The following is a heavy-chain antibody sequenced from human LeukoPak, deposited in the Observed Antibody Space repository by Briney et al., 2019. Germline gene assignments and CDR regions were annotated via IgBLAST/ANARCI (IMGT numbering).Heavy chain of an antibody. D-gene: IGHD3-3*01. CDR1: GYTFTSYG. Sequence: ASVKVSCKASGYTFTSYGISWVRQAPGQGLEWMGWISAYNGNTNYAQKLQGRVTMTTDTSTSTAYMELRSLRSDDTAVYYCARDKITLFGVAQTFDYWGQGTQVTVSS. V-gene: IGHV1-18*01. J-gene: IGHJ4*02. CDR3: ARDKITLFGVAQTFDY. CDR2: ISAYNGNT.